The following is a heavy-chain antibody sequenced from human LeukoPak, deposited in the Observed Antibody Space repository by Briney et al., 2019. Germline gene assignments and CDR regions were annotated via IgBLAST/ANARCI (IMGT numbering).Heavy chain of an antibody. Sequence: PGGSLRLSCAASGFTFDDYAMHWVRQAPGKGLEWVSGISWNSGSIGYADSVKGRFTISRDNAKNSLYLQMNSLRAEDMALYYCAKDLSYDFWSGYYDYWGQGPLVTVSS. J-gene: IGHJ4*02. V-gene: IGHV3-9*03. CDR1: GFTFDDYA. CDR2: ISWNSGSI. CDR3: AKDLSYDFWSGYYDY. D-gene: IGHD3-3*01.